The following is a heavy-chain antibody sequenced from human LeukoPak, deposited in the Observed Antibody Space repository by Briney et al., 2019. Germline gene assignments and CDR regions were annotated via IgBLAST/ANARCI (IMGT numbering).Heavy chain of an antibody. D-gene: IGHD5-24*01. Sequence: ASVKVFCKASGDIFSGDYMHWVRQAPGQGLEWIGWINSDSGVTTYAQRFQGRVTMTRDASISTAYMELSRLRSDDTALYYCARESNTTPRRDFDYWGQGTLVIVSS. CDR1: GDIFSGDY. V-gene: IGHV1-2*02. CDR3: ARESNTTPRRDFDY. CDR2: INSDSGVT. J-gene: IGHJ4*02.